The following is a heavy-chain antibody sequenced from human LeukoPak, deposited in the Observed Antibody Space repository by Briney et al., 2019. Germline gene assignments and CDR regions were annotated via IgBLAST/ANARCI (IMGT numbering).Heavy chain of an antibody. D-gene: IGHD6-13*01. Sequence: GGSLRLSCAASGFTFSSYAMHWVRQAPGKGLEWEAVISYDGSNKYYADSVKGRFTISRDNSKNTLCLQMNSLRAEDTAVYYCARDALYSSSLSCMDVWGKGTTVTVSS. J-gene: IGHJ6*04. CDR2: ISYDGSNK. CDR1: GFTFSSYA. V-gene: IGHV3-30*04. CDR3: ARDALYSSSLSCMDV.